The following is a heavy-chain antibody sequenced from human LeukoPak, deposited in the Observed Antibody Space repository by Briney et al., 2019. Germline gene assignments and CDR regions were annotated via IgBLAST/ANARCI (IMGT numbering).Heavy chain of an antibody. V-gene: IGHV4-39*07. Sequence: SETLSLTCTVSGGSISSSSYYWGWIRQPPGKGLEWIGSIYYSGSTYYNPSLKSRVTISVDTSKNQFSLKLSSVTAADTAVYYCARDLGYEGIDPWGQGTLVTVSS. D-gene: IGHD1-1*01. J-gene: IGHJ5*02. CDR2: IYYSGST. CDR3: ARDLGYEGIDP. CDR1: GGSISSSSYY.